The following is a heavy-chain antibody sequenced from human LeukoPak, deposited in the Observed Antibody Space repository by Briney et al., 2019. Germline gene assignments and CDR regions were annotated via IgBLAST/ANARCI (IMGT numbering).Heavy chain of an antibody. D-gene: IGHD2-2*01. Sequence: ASVKGSCKASRYTSTSYAINWVRQATGQGLEWMGWMNPSNGNTGYEQKFHGRVTLTRNTSISTAYMELSRLRSEDTAVYSCARDGLFQLPFYYYHDMDVWGKGTTVTVSS. CDR1: RYTSTSYA. V-gene: IGHV1-8*01. CDR3: ARDGLFQLPFYYYHDMDV. CDR2: MNPSNGNT. J-gene: IGHJ6*03.